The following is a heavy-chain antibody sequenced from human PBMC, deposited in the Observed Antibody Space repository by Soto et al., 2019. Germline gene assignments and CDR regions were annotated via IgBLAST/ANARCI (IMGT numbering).Heavy chain of an antibody. Sequence: QMQVVQSGAELKKPGSSVKVSCKASRGSFSSYGIVWVRQAPGQGLEWMGRIIPVFGTPNYAQRFQGRVTMSVDASRTTAYMELSGLRSEDTALYYCATAGSRDINRVAFDIWGQGTMVIVSS. CDR2: IIPVFGTP. V-gene: IGHV1-69*18. D-gene: IGHD2-15*01. CDR1: RGSFSSYG. CDR3: ATAGSRDINRVAFDI. J-gene: IGHJ3*02.